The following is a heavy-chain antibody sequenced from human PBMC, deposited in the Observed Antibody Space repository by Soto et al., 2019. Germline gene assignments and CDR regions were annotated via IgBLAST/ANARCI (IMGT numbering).Heavy chain of an antibody. CDR1: GGTFSAYA. D-gene: IGHD3-16*02. V-gene: IGHV1-69*01. J-gene: IGHJ6*02. Sequence: QLQLVQSGAEVKKPGSSVKVSCKASGGTFSAYAISWVRQAPGQGLEWMGGILPLSGTTNYTQRFQGRGIISADESTSQDHMELSSVRSEDTAVYYWARANPTKYHGDVWGDYRRVGMDVWGQGTTVTVSS. CDR3: ARANPTKYHGDVWGDYRRVGMDV. CDR2: ILPLSGTT.